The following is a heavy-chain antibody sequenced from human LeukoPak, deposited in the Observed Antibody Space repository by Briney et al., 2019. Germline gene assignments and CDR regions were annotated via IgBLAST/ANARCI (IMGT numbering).Heavy chain of an antibody. CDR1: GFTFDDYA. J-gene: IGHJ4*02. Sequence: PGGSLRLSCAASGFTFDDYAMHWVRQAPGKGLEWVSGISWNSGSIGYVDSVKGRFTISRDNAKNSLYLQMNSLRAEDTAVYYCARSLWFGNTDYWGQGTLVTVSS. CDR3: ARSLWFGNTDY. D-gene: IGHD3-10*01. V-gene: IGHV3-9*01. CDR2: ISWNSGSI.